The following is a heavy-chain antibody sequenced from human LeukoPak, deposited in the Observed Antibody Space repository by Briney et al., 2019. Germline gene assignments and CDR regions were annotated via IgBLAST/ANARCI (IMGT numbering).Heavy chain of an antibody. J-gene: IGHJ3*02. Sequence: GGSLRLSCAASGFTFNTYWMSWVRQAPGKGLERVANIKQDGSEKYYVDSLKGRFTISRDNAKNSLYLQMNSLRVEDTAVYYCARDLRNHDFWSGGAFDIWGQGTMVTVYS. CDR1: GFTFNTYW. V-gene: IGHV3-7*01. D-gene: IGHD3-3*01. CDR2: IKQDGSEK. CDR3: ARDLRNHDFWSGGAFDI.